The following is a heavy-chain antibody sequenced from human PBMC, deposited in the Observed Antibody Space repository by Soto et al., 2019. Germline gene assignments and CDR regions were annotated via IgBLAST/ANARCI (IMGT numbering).Heavy chain of an antibody. CDR1: GGTFSSYA. CDR2: IIPIFGTA. Sequence: QVQLVQSGAEVKKPGSSVKVSCKASGGTFSSYAISWVRQAPEQGLEWMGGIIPIFGTANYAQKFQGRVTITADESTSTAYMELSSLRSEDTAVYYCAKEAVPHGTYGMDVWGQGTTVTVSS. CDR3: AKEAVPHGTYGMDV. J-gene: IGHJ6*02. D-gene: IGHD6-19*01. V-gene: IGHV1-69*01.